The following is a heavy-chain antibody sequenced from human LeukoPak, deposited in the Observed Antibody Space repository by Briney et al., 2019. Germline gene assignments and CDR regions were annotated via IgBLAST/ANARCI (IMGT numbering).Heavy chain of an antibody. D-gene: IGHD4-23*01. CDR2: IDTDGSGT. J-gene: IGHJ4*02. CDR3: AREDYGGNSFDY. CDR1: GFTFSSYW. V-gene: IGHV3-74*01. Sequence: GGSLRLSCAASGFTFSSYWMHWVRQVPGKGLVWVSRIDTDGSGTTYADSVKGRFTISRDNARNTLYLQMNSLRAEDTAVYYCAREDYGGNSFDYWGQGTLVTVSS.